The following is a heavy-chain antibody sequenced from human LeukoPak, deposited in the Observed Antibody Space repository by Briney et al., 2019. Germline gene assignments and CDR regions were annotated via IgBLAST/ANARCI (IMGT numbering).Heavy chain of an antibody. Sequence: SETLSLTCTVSGGSISSGSYYWSWIRQPAGKGLEWIGRIYTSGSTNYNPSLKSRVTISVDTSKNQFSLKLSSVTAADTAVYYCAREGVVSQSTSSGWYEDWFDPWGQGTLVTVSS. D-gene: IGHD6-19*01. CDR1: GGSISSGSYY. CDR2: IYTSGST. V-gene: IGHV4-61*02. J-gene: IGHJ5*02. CDR3: AREGVVSQSTSSGWYEDWFDP.